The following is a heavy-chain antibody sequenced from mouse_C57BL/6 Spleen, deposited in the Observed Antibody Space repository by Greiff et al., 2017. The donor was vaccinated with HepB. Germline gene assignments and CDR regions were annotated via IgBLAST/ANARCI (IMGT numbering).Heavy chain of an antibody. Sequence: VKLVESGPELVKPGASVKISCKASGYAFSSSWMNWVKQRPGKGLEWIGRIYPGDGDTNYNGKFKGKATLTADKSSSTAYMQLSSLTSEDSAVYFCARRGNDRGNFYAMDYWGQGTSVTVSS. CDR1: GYAFSSSW. CDR3: ARRGNDRGNFYAMDY. D-gene: IGHD2-1*01. CDR2: IYPGDGDT. J-gene: IGHJ4*01. V-gene: IGHV1-82*01.